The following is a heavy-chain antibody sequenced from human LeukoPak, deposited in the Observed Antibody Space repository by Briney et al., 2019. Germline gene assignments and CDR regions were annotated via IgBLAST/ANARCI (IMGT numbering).Heavy chain of an antibody. V-gene: IGHV3-30*02. CDR1: GFTFSSYG. Sequence: GGSLRLSCAASGFTFSSYGMHWVRQAPGKGLEWVAFIRYDGSNKYYADSVKGRFTISRDNPKNTLYLQMNSLRAEDTAVYYCAKSDIVVVPAGAAFDIWGQGTMVTVSS. CDR3: AKSDIVVVPAGAAFDI. D-gene: IGHD2-2*01. J-gene: IGHJ3*02. CDR2: IRYDGSNK.